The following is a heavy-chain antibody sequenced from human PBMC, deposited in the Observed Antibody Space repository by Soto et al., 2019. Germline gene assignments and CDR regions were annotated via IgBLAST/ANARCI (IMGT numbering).Heavy chain of an antibody. Sequence: ASVKVSCKASGYTFTSYSMHWVRQAPGQSLEWLGWINAGSGYTTYSQKFQGRVTLTRDTSATTAYMELSSLRSEDTAVYYCASGLPGYLEYWGQGTLVTVSS. J-gene: IGHJ4*02. CDR1: GYTFTSYS. D-gene: IGHD4-17*01. CDR3: ASGLPGYLEY. V-gene: IGHV1-3*01. CDR2: INAGSGYT.